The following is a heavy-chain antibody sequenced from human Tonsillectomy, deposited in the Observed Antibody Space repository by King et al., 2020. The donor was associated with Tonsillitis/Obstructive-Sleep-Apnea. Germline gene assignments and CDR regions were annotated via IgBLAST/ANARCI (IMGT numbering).Heavy chain of an antibody. CDR1: GFTFSSYG. CDR2: IWYDGSTK. CDR3: ARKGYSSGWYYFDY. Sequence: VQLVESGGGVVQPGRSLRLSCATSGFTFSSYGMHWVRQAPGNGLELVAVIWYDGSTKYYADSVKGRFTISRDNSKNTLYLQMNSLSAEDTAVYYCARKGYSSGWYYFDYWGQGTLVTVSS. V-gene: IGHV3-33*01. J-gene: IGHJ4*02. D-gene: IGHD6-19*01.